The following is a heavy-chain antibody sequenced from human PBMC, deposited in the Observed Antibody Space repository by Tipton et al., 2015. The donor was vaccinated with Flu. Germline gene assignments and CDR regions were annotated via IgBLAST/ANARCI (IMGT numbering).Heavy chain of an antibody. J-gene: IGHJ5*02. D-gene: IGHD4-11*01. Sequence: TLSLTCTVSGGSITSSTHYWSWIRQPAGKGLEWIGRIYISGRTNYNPSLKSRVTISVDRSKNQFSLKLNSVTAADTAVYYCARRDYSNYVSDPKNWFDPWGQGTLVTVSS. CDR1: GGSITSSTHY. V-gene: IGHV4-61*02. CDR3: ARRDYSNYVSDPKNWFDP. CDR2: IYISGRT.